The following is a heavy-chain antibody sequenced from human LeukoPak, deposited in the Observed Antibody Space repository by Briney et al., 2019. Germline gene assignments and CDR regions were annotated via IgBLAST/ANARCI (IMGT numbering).Heavy chain of an antibody. Sequence: PSETLSLTCTVSGGSISSYYWSWIRQPAGKGLEWIGRIYTSGSTNYNPSLKSRVTMSVDTSKNQFSLKLSSVTAADTAVYYCARVEIAAGIGGWFDPWGQGTLVTVSS. D-gene: IGHD6-13*01. J-gene: IGHJ5*02. CDR3: ARVEIAAGIGGWFDP. CDR1: GGSISSYY. CDR2: IYTSGST. V-gene: IGHV4-4*07.